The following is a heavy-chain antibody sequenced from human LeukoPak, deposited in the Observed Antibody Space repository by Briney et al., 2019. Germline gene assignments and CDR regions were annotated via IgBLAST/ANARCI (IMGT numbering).Heavy chain of an antibody. CDR1: RFTFSSYW. CDR2: IWYDGSNK. D-gene: IGHD3-16*01. V-gene: IGHV3-33*08. J-gene: IGHJ4*02. Sequence: GGSLRLSCAASRFTFSSYWMTWVRQAPGKGLEWVAVIWYDGSNKYYADSVKGRFTISRDNSKNTLYLQMNSLRAEDTAVYYCARDDGGYFDYWGQGTLVTVSS. CDR3: ARDDGGYFDY.